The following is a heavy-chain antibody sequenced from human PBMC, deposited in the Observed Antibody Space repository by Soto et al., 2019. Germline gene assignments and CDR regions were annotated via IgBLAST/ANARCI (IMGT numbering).Heavy chain of an antibody. Sequence: PWGALLVCCAASVFTFTNYLMTWVRQAPGKGLEWVSSIDKSGGDTYYADSVKGRFTISRDNSKNTLYLQMNGLRAEDTAIYYCAKDKYSSSWYFWGQGTMVTVSS. V-gene: IGHV3-23*05. CDR1: VFTFTNYL. CDR2: IDKSGGDT. D-gene: IGHD2-2*01. J-gene: IGHJ4*02. CDR3: AKDKYSSSWYF.